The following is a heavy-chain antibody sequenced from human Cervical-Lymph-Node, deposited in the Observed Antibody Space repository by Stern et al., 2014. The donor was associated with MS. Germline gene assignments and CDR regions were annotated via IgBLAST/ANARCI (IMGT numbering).Heavy chain of an antibody. CDR2: ISYDGSNK. J-gene: IGHJ6*02. D-gene: IGHD2-15*01. CDR1: GFTFSTYA. Sequence: DQLVESGGGVVQPGRSLRLSCAASGFTFSTYAMHWVRQAPGKGLEWAAVISYDGSNKFYADSVKGRFTISRDNSKNMLYLQMNSLRPDDTAVYYCARFLIYCSDGSCQLVGALDVWGQGTTVTVSS. CDR3: ARFLIYCSDGSCQLVGALDV. V-gene: IGHV3-30-3*01.